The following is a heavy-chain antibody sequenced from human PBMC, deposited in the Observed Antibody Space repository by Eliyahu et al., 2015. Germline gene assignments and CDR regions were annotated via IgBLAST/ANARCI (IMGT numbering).Heavy chain of an antibody. D-gene: IGHD4-23*01. J-gene: IGHJ4*02. Sequence: EVQLVESGGGLVQPGGSLRLSCAASGFTFSSFAMSWVRQAPGKGLEWVSGLSGSGGSTYYADSVKGRFTISRDNSKNTVYLQMNTLRAEDTAIYYCAKDLGFGGNSNPENWGQGTLVTVSS. CDR1: GFTFSSFA. CDR3: AKDLGFGGNSNPEN. V-gene: IGHV3-23*04. CDR2: LSGSGGST.